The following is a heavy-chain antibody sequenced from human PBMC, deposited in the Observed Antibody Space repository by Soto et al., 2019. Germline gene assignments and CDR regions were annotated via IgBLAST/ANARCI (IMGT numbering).Heavy chain of an antibody. D-gene: IGHD2-15*01. J-gene: IGHJ6*02. CDR1: GYSFTSYG. V-gene: IGHV1-18*04. CDR3: PREPFTAFCRGSPGYYGLDV. CDR2: ISAYNGNT. Sequence: ASVKVSCKASGYSFTSYGISWVRQAPGQGLEWMGWISAYNGNTNYAQKLQGRVTMTTDTSTSTAYMELRSLRSDDTAVYYCPREPFTAFCRGSPGYYGLDVWG.